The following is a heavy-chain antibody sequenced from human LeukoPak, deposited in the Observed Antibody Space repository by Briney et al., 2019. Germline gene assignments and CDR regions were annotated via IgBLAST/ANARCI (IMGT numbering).Heavy chain of an antibody. V-gene: IGHV1-2*02. CDR2: INPNSGGA. D-gene: IGHD7-27*01. CDR3: ARRSWGGFDP. J-gene: IGHJ5*02. CDR1: GYTFTAYS. Sequence: GASVKVSCKASGYTFTAYSIHWVRQAPGQGLEWMGWINPNSGGAKYAQKFQGRVTMTRDTSISTAYMELSRLRSDDTAVYYCARRSWGGFDPWGQGTLVTVSS.